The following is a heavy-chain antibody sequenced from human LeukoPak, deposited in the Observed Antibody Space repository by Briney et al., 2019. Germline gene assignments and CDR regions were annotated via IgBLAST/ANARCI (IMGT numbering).Heavy chain of an antibody. D-gene: IGHD1-14*01. V-gene: IGHV3-7*03. CDR1: GFTFSNYW. Sequence: PPGRSLRLSCAASGFTFSNYWMSWVRQAPGKGLEWVANIKQDGSEKYYVDSVKGRFTISRDNAKSSLYLQMNSLRAEDTAVYYCARLRTFDYWGQGTLVTVSS. CDR2: IKQDGSEK. J-gene: IGHJ4*02. CDR3: ARLRTFDY.